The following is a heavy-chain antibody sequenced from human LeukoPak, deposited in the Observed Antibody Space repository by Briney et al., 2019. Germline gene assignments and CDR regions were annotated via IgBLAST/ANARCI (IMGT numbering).Heavy chain of an antibody. CDR3: ARRMGSGNYYSFDY. D-gene: IGHD1-26*01. CDR2: IYPGDSDT. J-gene: IGHJ4*02. Sequence: GESLKNSCKGSGYSFTTYWIAWVRQMPGKGLEWMGIIYPGDSDTRYSPSFQGRVTISADKSISTAYLQWTSLKASDTAMYYCARRMGSGNYYSFDYWGQGSLVTVSS. V-gene: IGHV5-51*01. CDR1: GYSFTTYW.